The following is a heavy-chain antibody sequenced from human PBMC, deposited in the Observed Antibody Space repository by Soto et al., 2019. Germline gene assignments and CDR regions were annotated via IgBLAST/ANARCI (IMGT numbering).Heavy chain of an antibody. CDR3: ARDHAVTPKNNWFDP. CDR1: GGSISSGGYY. D-gene: IGHD4-17*01. Sequence: SETLSLTCTVSGGSISSGGYYWSWIRQHPGKGLEWIGYIYYSGSTYYNPSLKSRVTISVDTSKNQFSLKLSSVTAADTAVYYCARDHAVTPKNNWFDPWGQGTPVTVSS. CDR2: IYYSGST. V-gene: IGHV4-31*03. J-gene: IGHJ5*02.